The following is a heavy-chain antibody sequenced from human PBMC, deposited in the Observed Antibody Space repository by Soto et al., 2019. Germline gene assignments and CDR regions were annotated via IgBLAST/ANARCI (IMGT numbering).Heavy chain of an antibody. D-gene: IGHD3-10*01. Sequence: QVHLVQPGAEVKKPGSSVKVSCKASGGNFRSESINWVRQAPGQGLEWMGGIIPFFGTSDYAQKFQGRLTITADESTTTAYMELSSLRSQDTAVYYCSRGHEFGVNSDAYDICGQRTMVIVFS. V-gene: IGHV1-69*12. CDR1: GGNFRSES. J-gene: IGHJ3*02. CDR3: SRGHEFGVNSDAYDI. CDR2: IIPFFGTS.